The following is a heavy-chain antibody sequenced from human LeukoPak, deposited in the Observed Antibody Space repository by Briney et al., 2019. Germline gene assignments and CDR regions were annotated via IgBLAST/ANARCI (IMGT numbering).Heavy chain of an antibody. J-gene: IGHJ1*01. CDR2: INPNSGGT. Sequence: ASVKVSCKASGYTFTGYYMRWVRQAPGQGREWMGWINPNSGGTNYAQKFQGRVTMTRDTSISTAYMELSRLRSDDTAVYYCASRDSSGPEYFQHWGQGTLVTVSS. V-gene: IGHV1-2*02. CDR3: ASRDSSGPEYFQH. D-gene: IGHD3-22*01. CDR1: GYTFTGYY.